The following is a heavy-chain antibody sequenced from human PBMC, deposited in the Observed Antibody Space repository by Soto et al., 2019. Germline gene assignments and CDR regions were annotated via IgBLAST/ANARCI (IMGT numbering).Heavy chain of an antibody. J-gene: IGHJ4*02. CDR3: ARGSTGYSSSWYRY. CDR1: GVSISSYY. D-gene: IGHD6-13*01. V-gene: IGHV4-59*08. Sequence: SETLSLTCTVSGVSISSYYWIWLRQPPGKGLEWIGYIYNSGSTNYNPSLKSRVTISVDTSKNQFSLKLSSVTAADTAVYYCARGSTGYSSSWYRYWGQGTLVTVSS. CDR2: IYNSGST.